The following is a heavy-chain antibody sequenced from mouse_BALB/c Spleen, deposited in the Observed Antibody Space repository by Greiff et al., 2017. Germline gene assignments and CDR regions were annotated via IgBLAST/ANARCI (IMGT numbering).Heavy chain of an antibody. V-gene: IGHV2-6-7*01. CDR2: IWGDGST. Sequence: VQRVESGPGLVAPSQSLSITCTVSGFSLTGYGVNWVRQPPGKGLEWLGMIWGDGSTDYNSALKSRLSISKDNSKSQVFLKMNSLQTDDTARYYCAREEEAYGNYLYYAMDYWGQGTSVTVSS. D-gene: IGHD2-1*01. J-gene: IGHJ4*01. CDR1: GFSLTGYG. CDR3: AREEEAYGNYLYYAMDY.